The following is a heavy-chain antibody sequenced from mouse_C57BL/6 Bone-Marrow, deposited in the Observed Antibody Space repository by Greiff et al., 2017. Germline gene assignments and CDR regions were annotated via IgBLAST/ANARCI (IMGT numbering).Heavy chain of an antibody. CDR2: INPNNGGT. V-gene: IGHV1-26*01. Sequence: EVQLQQSGPELVKPGASVKISCKASGYTFTDYYMNWVKQSHGKSLEWIGDINPNNGGTSYNQKFKGKATVTVDKSSSTAYMERRSLTSEDAAVYYCARGRAMDYWGQGTSVTVSS. CDR3: ARGRAMDY. CDR1: GYTFTDYY. J-gene: IGHJ4*01.